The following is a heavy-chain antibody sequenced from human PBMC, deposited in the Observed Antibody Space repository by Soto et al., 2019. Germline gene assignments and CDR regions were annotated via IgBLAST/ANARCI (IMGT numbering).Heavy chain of an antibody. J-gene: IGHJ6*02. D-gene: IGHD6-19*01. CDR2: ISYDGSNK. V-gene: IGHV3-30-3*01. CDR1: GFTFSSYA. CDR3: ARDLPMAVVDYYYYGMDV. Sequence: GGSLRLSCAASGFTFSSYAMHWVRQAPGKGLEWVAVISYDGSNKYYADSAKGRFTISRDNSKNTLYLQMNSLRAEDTAVYYCARDLPMAVVDYYYYGMDVWGQGTTVTVSS.